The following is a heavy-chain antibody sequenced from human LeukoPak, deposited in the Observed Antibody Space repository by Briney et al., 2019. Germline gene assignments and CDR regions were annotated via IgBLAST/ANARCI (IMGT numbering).Heavy chain of an antibody. CDR3: ASHTIFNCFDS. D-gene: IGHD3-3*01. Sequence: PSETMSLTCTVSGGSISSYYWGWIRQPAGKGLEWIGCIYTSGSTNYNPSLKSRVTMSVDTSKNQFYLKLSSVTAADTAVYYCASHTIFNCFDSWGQGTLVTVSS. J-gene: IGHJ5*01. CDR1: GGSISSYY. CDR2: IYTSGST. V-gene: IGHV4-4*07.